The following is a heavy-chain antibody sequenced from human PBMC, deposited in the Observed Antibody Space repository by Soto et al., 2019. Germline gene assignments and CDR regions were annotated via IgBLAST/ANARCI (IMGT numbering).Heavy chain of an antibody. CDR3: AMLGGWSGGSSGMDV. V-gene: IGHV3-72*01. CDR2: IRRNANSYTT. Sequence: EVQLVVSGGGLVQPGGSLRLSCAASGLSFSDYHMDWVRQAPGKGLEWVGRIRRNANSYTTEYAASVKGRFTISRDDSKNSLYLQMNSLKSEDTAVYYCAMLGGWSGGSSGMDVWGQGNTVTVSS. CDR1: GLSFSDYH. D-gene: IGHD6-19*01. J-gene: IGHJ6*02.